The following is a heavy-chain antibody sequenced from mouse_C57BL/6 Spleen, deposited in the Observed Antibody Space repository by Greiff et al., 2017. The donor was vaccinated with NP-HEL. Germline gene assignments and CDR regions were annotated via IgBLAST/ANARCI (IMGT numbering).Heavy chain of an antibody. CDR2: IFPGSGST. Sequence: QVQLKQSGPELVKPGASVKISCKASGYTFTDYYINWVKQRPGQGLEWIGWIFPGSGSTYYNEKVKGKATLTVDKSSSTAYMLLSSLTSEDSAVYFCARSPYYYGSSYWYCDVWGTGTTVTVSS. V-gene: IGHV1-75*01. D-gene: IGHD1-1*01. CDR3: ARSPYYYGSSYWYCDV. J-gene: IGHJ1*03. CDR1: GYTFTDYY.